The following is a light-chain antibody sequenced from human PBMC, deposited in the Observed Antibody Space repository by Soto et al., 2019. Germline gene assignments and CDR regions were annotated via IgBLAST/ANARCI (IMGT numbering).Light chain of an antibody. V-gene: IGKV3-11*01. CDR2: QTS. CDR3: HQRQSWPRT. CDR1: QYINTR. J-gene: IGKJ1*01. Sequence: IVLTQSPATLSSFPGDRVTLSCRASQYINTRLAWYQHRPGQAPRLVINQTSIRAAGIPARFSASGSGTDFTLTISDVQPEDFALNYCHQRQSWPRTVGQGTKVDSK.